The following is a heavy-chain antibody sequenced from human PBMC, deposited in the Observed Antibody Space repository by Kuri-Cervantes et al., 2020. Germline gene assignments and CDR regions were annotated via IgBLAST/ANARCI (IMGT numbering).Heavy chain of an antibody. J-gene: IGHJ4*02. V-gene: IGHV3-30*02. CDR1: GFTFGDFG. Sequence: GGSLRLSCTASGFTFGDFGMSWFRQAPGKGLEWVAFIRYDGNNKYYADPVKGRFTVSRDNSKNTLYLQMNSLRAEDTAVYYCAKDAVSSGWLFYWGQGTLVTVSS. CDR3: AKDAVSSGWLFY. D-gene: IGHD6-19*01. CDR2: IRYDGNNK.